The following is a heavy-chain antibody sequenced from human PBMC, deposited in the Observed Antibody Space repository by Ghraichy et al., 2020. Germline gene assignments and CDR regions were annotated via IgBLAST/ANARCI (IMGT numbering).Heavy chain of an antibody. D-gene: IGHD3-10*01. J-gene: IGHJ4*02. CDR1: GASVSSISYY. Sequence: SQTLSLTCTVSGASVSSISYYWSWIRQPPGKGLEWIGYSHYSGSTNYNPSLKSRVTISVDTSKNQFSLKLSSLTAADTAVYYCAREFLWFGDSPYFDYWGQGTLVTVSS. CDR2: SHYSGST. CDR3: AREFLWFGDSPYFDY. V-gene: IGHV4-61*01.